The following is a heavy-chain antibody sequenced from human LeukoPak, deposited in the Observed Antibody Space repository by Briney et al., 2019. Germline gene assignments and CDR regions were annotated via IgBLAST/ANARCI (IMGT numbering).Heavy chain of an antibody. D-gene: IGHD5-18*01. CDR3: ARVYTAFDY. V-gene: IGHV3-30*04. CDR2: ISYDGSNK. Sequence: GRSLRLSCAASGFTFSSYAMHWVRQAPGKGLEWVAVISYDGSNKYYADSVKGRFTISRDNSKNTLYLQMNSLRAEDTAVYYCARVYTAFDYWGQGTLVTVSS. CDR1: GFTFSSYA. J-gene: IGHJ4*02.